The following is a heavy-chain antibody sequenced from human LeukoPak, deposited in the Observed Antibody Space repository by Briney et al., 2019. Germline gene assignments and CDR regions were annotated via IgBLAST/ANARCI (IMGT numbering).Heavy chain of an antibody. CDR1: GFTFSSYG. V-gene: IGHV3-33*01. Sequence: PGGSLRLSCAASGFTFSSYGMHWVRQAPGKGLEGVAVIWYDGSNKYYADSVKGRFTISRENSKTTLYLQMNSLRAEDTAVYYCARGKYDISQYYYYGMDVRGQGTTVTVSS. CDR3: ARGKYDISQYYYYGMDV. J-gene: IGHJ6*02. CDR2: IWYDGSNK. D-gene: IGHD3-9*01.